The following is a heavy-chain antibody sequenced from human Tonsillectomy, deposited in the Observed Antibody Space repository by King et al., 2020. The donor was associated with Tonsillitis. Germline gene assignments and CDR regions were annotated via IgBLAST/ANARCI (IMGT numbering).Heavy chain of an antibody. CDR2: ITRDGGSA. Sequence: VQLVESGGVVVQPGGSLRLSCVASGFTFDDYTMHWGRQAPGKGLEWVSLITRDGGSAYYGDSVKGRFTISRDNSKNSLYLQMNSLRTEDTALYYCAKEQKKYFEAWGQGTLVPVSS. CDR1: GFTFDDYT. J-gene: IGHJ4*02. V-gene: IGHV3-43*01. D-gene: IGHD2/OR15-2a*01. CDR3: AKEQKKYFEA.